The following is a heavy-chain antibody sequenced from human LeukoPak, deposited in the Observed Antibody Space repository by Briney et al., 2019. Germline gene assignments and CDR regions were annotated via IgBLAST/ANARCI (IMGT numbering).Heavy chain of an antibody. CDR3: ARVLGAHRYGSIDH. Sequence: ASVKVSCKASGYTFTTYYMHWVQQAPGQGLEWMGIINPSSGSTSYAQKFQGRVTMTRDTSTSTVYMELSSLRSEDTAIYYCARVLGAHRYGSIDHWGQGTLVTVSS. CDR1: GYTFTTYY. D-gene: IGHD5-18*01. J-gene: IGHJ4*02. V-gene: IGHV1-46*01. CDR2: INPSSGST.